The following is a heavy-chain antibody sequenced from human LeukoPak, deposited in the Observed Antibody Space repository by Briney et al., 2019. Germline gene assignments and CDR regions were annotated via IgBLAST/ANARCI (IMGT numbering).Heavy chain of an antibody. CDR3: ARHGATIFGVVVDY. J-gene: IGHJ4*02. Sequence: PSETLSLTCAVYGGSFSGYYWSWIRQPPGKGLEWIGEINHSGITNYNPSLKSRVTISVDTSKNQFSLKLSSVTAADTAVYYCARHGATIFGVVVDYWGQGTLVTVSS. D-gene: IGHD3-3*01. V-gene: IGHV4-34*01. CDR1: GGSFSGYY. CDR2: INHSGIT.